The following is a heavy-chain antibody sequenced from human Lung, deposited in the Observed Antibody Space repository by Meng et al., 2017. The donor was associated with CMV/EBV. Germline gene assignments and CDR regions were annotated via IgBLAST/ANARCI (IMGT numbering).Heavy chain of an antibody. CDR3: AHRIFWSGYYDY. J-gene: IGHJ4*02. CDR2: IYWNDDK. V-gene: IGHV2-5*01. D-gene: IGHD3-3*01. Sequence: TFSGSSVRTDGVGVGWIRQPPGKALEWFALIYWNDDKSYRTSLRNRLTVTKDTSKNQVVLTMTNMDPVDTATYYCAHRIFWSGYYDYWGQGILVTVSS. CDR1: GSSVRTDGVG.